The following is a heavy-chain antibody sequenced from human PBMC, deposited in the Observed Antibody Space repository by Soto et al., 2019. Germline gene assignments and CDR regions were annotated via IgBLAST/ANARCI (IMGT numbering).Heavy chain of an antibody. Sequence: SGGSLRLSCAASGFTFDDYTMHWVRQAPGKGLEWVSLISWDGGSTYYADSVKGRFTISRDNSKNSLYLQMNSLRTEDTALYYCAKDNQITMVRGVRGNYYYGMDVWGQGTTVTVSS. CDR3: AKDNQITMVRGVRGNYYYGMDV. CDR1: GFTFDDYT. CDR2: ISWDGGST. V-gene: IGHV3-43*01. D-gene: IGHD3-10*01. J-gene: IGHJ6*02.